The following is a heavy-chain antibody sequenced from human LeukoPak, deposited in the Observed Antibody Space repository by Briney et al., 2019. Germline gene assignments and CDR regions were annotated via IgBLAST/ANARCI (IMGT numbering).Heavy chain of an antibody. CDR1: GFTFSSYS. CDR2: ISTSSSYI. D-gene: IGHD3-10*01. Sequence: GGSLRLSCAASGFTFSSYSMNWVRQAPGKELEWVSSISTSSSYIYYTDSMKGRFTISRDNAKNSLYLQMNSLRAEDTAVYYCARDAYGRDYFDYWGQGTLVTVSS. CDR3: ARDAYGRDYFDY. J-gene: IGHJ4*02. V-gene: IGHV3-21*06.